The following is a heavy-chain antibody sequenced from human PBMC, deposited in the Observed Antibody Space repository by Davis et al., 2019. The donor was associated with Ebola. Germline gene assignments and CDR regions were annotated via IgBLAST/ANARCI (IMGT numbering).Heavy chain of an antibody. Sequence: AASVKVSCKASGYTFTSYYMHWVRQAPGQGLEWMGIINPSGGSTSYAQKFQGRVTMTRDTSTSTVYMELSSLRSEDTAVYYCASLGATTNWGFDPWGRGTLVTVSS. CDR3: ASLGATTNWGFDP. D-gene: IGHD5-24*01. CDR1: GYTFTSYY. V-gene: IGHV1-46*01. CDR2: INPSGGST. J-gene: IGHJ2*01.